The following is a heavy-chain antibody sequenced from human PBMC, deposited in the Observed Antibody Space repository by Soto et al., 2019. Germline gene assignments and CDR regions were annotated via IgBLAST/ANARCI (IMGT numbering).Heavy chain of an antibody. V-gene: IGHV4-39*01. Sequence: SETLSLTCTVSGGSLGSSSYYWGWVRQSPGKGLEWIGNIYYSGNTFYNPSLKGRVTISVDTSKNQFYLHLSSVTAADTAIFYCASIAAPGTTHFDFWGQGTLVTVSS. D-gene: IGHD6-13*01. J-gene: IGHJ4*02. CDR2: IYYSGNT. CDR3: ASIAAPGTTHFDF. CDR1: GGSLGSSSYY.